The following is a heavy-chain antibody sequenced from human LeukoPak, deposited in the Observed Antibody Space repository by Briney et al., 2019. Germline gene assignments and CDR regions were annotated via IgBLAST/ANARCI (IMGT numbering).Heavy chain of an antibody. J-gene: IGHJ5*02. Sequence: GGSLRLSCAASGFTFSSYGMHWVRQAPGKGLEWVAVISYDGSNKYYADSVKSRFTISRDNSKNTLYLQMNSLRAEDTAVYYCAKDELAWELLMVFDPWGQGTLVTVSS. CDR2: ISYDGSNK. CDR1: GFTFSSYG. V-gene: IGHV3-30*18. CDR3: AKDELAWELLMVFDP. D-gene: IGHD1-26*01.